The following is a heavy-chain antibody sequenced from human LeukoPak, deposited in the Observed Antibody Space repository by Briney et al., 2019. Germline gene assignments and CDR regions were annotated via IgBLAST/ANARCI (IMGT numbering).Heavy chain of an antibody. CDR3: ARLRYSSSWYEERSRGRYYFDY. CDR2: IYYSGST. Sequence: NASETLSLTCTVSGGSISSSSHYWGWIRQPPGKGLEWIGSIYYSGSTYYNPSLKSRVTISVDTSKNQFSLKLSSVTAADTAVYYCARLRYSSSWYEERSRGRYYFDYWGQGTLVTVSS. D-gene: IGHD6-13*01. CDR1: GGSISSSSHY. V-gene: IGHV4-39*01. J-gene: IGHJ4*02.